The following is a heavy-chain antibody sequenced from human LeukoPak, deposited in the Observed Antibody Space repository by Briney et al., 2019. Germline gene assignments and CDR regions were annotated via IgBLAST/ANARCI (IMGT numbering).Heavy chain of an antibody. Sequence: GGSLRLSCAASGFTFSNAWMSWVRQAPGKGLEWVGRIKSKTDGGTTDYAAPVKGRFTISRDDSKNTLYLQMNSLKTEDTAVYYCTPQMAGYYYGMDVWGQGTTVTVSS. V-gene: IGHV3-15*01. CDR1: GFTFSNAW. D-gene: IGHD5-24*01. CDR3: TPQMAGYYYGMDV. J-gene: IGHJ6*02. CDR2: IKSKTDGGTT.